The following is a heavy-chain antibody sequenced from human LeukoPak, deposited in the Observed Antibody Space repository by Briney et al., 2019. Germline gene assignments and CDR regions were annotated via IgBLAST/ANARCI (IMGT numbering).Heavy chain of an antibody. CDR1: GGSISSYY. D-gene: IGHD3-22*01. CDR3: AREDYHDSSGLIDY. J-gene: IGHJ4*02. Sequence: SETLSLTCTVSGGSISSYYWSWIRQPPGKGLEWIGYIYYSGSTNYNPSLKSRVTISVDTSKNQFSLKLSSVTAADTAVYYCAREDYHDSSGLIDYWGQGTLVTVSS. V-gene: IGHV4-59*01. CDR2: IYYSGST.